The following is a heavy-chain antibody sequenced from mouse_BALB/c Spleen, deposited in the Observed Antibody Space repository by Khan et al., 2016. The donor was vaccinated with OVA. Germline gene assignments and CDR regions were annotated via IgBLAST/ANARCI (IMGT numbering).Heavy chain of an antibody. CDR2: IDPFNGDT. D-gene: IGHD2-2*01. Sequence: EVQLQQSGPELMKPGTSVKISCKASGYSFTSYYIHWVKQSHGKSLEWIGYIDPFNGDTTYNQKFKGKATLTVDKSSSTAYMHLSSLTSEDSAVXYCARLGYVAWFAYWGQGTLVTVSA. CDR1: GYSFTSYY. V-gene: IGHV1S135*01. CDR3: ARLGYVAWFAY. J-gene: IGHJ3*01.